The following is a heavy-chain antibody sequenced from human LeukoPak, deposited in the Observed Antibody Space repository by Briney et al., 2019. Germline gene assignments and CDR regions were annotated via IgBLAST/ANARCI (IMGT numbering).Heavy chain of an antibody. D-gene: IGHD3-3*01. CDR2: IYSGNRT. Sequence: GGSLRLSCAASGFTVSNNYMTWVRQAPGKGLEWVSVIYSGNRTKYADSVKGRFIISRDNSKNTLLFQMNSLRAEDTAVYYCARLTSGNGLDVWGRGTTDTVS. CDR1: GFTVSNNY. V-gene: IGHV3-66*04. CDR3: ARLTSGNGLDV. J-gene: IGHJ6*02.